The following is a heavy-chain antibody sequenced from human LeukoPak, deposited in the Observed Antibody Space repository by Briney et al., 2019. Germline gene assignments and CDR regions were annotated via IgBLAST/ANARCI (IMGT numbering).Heavy chain of an antibody. Sequence: GRSLRLSCAASRFTFDDYAMHWVRQAPGKGLEWVSGISWNSGSIGYADSVKGRFTISRDNAKNSLYLQMNSLRAEDMALYYCAKDIPRWLVYYFDYWGQGTLATVSS. V-gene: IGHV3-9*03. CDR3: AKDIPRWLVYYFDY. J-gene: IGHJ4*02. CDR1: RFTFDDYA. CDR2: ISWNSGSI. D-gene: IGHD6-19*01.